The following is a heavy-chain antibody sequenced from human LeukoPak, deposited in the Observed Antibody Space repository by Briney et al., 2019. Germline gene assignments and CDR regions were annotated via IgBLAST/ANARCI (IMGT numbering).Heavy chain of an antibody. CDR2: ISTSSSYI. CDR3: AKSGYNRFDY. V-gene: IGHV3-21*04. D-gene: IGHD5-24*01. J-gene: IGHJ4*02. CDR1: GFTFSSYS. Sequence: GGSLRLSCAAYGFTFSSYSMNWVRQAPGKGLEWVSFISTSSSYIYYADSVKGRFTISRDNAKNSLYLQMNSLIAEDTAVYYCAKSGYNRFDYWGQGTRVTVSS.